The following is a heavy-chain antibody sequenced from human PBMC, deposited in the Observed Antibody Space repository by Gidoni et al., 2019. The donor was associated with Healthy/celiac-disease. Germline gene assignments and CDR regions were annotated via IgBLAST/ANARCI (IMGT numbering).Heavy chain of an antibody. D-gene: IGHD3-9*01. V-gene: IGHV3-30*04. CDR1: GFTFSSYA. Sequence: QVQLVASGGGVVQPGRSLRLSCAASGFTFSSYAMHWVRQAPGKGLELVAGISYDGSNKYYADSVKGRFTISRDNSKNTLYLQMNSLRAEDTAVYYCERAVPQRYVDWLCEYWGQGTLVTVSA. CDR2: ISYDGSNK. CDR3: ERAVPQRYVDWLCEY. J-gene: IGHJ4*02.